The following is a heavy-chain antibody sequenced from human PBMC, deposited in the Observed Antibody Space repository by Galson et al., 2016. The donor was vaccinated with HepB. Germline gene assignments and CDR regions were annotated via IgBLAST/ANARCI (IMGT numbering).Heavy chain of an antibody. CDR1: GLTVSSNY. J-gene: IGHJ5*02. Sequence: SLRLSCAASGLTVSSNYMSWVRQAPGKGLEWVSGIYSGGGTYYADSVQGRFTISRDNSKNTVFLEMNSLRAEDTAVYYCGTESYLKGHSIVVAAPSQTWGRGTLVTVSS. CDR3: GTESYLKGHSIVVAAPSQT. V-gene: IGHV3-53*01. D-gene: IGHD2-15*01. CDR2: IYSGGGT.